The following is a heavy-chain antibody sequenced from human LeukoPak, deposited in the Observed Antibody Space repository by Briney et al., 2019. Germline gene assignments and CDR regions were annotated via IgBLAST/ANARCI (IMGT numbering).Heavy chain of an antibody. J-gene: IGHJ6*02. V-gene: IGHV7-4-1*02. Sequence: ASVKVSCKASGYIFTTYAVNWVRQAPGQGLEWVGWINTNTGNPTYGQGFTGRFVFSLDTSVSTAYLQISSLKTEDTAVHYCARVNVDSAMGIYYYYGMDVWGQGTTVTVSS. CDR1: GYIFTTYA. CDR2: INTNTGNP. CDR3: ARVNVDSAMGIYYYYGMDV. D-gene: IGHD5-18*01.